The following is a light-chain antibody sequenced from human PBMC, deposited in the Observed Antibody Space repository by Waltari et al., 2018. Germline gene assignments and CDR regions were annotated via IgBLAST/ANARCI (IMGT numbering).Light chain of an antibody. V-gene: IGLV2-23*02. CDR3: CSYAGSAVSV. CDR1: SSDIGKYNL. Sequence: QSALTQTATVSGSPGQSITISCSGASSDIGKYNLVSWYQQHPGKAPTLIIYDVNKRPSGVSNCFSGSKSGNTAFLTISGLQTADEADYYRCSYAGSAVSVFGGGTKLTVL. CDR2: DVN. J-gene: IGLJ3*02.